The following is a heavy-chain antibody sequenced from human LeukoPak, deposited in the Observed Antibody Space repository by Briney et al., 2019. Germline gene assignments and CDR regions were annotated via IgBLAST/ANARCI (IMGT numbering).Heavy chain of an antibody. CDR3: ARDRGTGSIVGAFDI. CDR2: ISSSSSYI. J-gene: IGHJ3*02. D-gene: IGHD1-1*01. CDR1: GFTFSSYS. V-gene: IGHV3-21*01. Sequence: GGSLRLSCAASGFTFSSYSMNWVRQAPGKGLEWVSSISSSSSYIYYADSVKGRFTISRDNAKNSLYLQMNSLRAEDTAVYYCARDRGTGSIVGAFDIWGQGTMVTVSS.